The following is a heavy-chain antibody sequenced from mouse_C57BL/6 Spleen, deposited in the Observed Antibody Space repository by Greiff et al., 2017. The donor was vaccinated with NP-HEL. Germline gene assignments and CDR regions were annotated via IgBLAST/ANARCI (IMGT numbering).Heavy chain of an antibody. V-gene: IGHV5-6*01. CDR1: GFTFSSYG. CDR2: ISSGGSYP. D-gene: IGHD2-4*01. Sequence: EVQLVESGGDLVKPGGSLKLSCAASGFTFSSYGMSWVSQTPDKRLEWVATISSGGSYPYSPDSVKGRFTISIDNAKNTLYLQMSSLKSEDTAMYYCAREDYPFDYWGQGTTLTVSS. CDR3: AREDYPFDY. J-gene: IGHJ2*01.